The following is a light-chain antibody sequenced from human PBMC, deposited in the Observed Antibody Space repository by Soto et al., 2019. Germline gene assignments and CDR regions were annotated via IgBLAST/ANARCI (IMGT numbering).Light chain of an antibody. CDR2: EVS. Sequence: QSVLTQPPSASGSPGQSVTISCTGTSSDVGGYNYVSWYQQHPGKAPKLMIYEVSKRPSGVPDRFSGSKSGNTASLTVSGLQAEDEADYYYGSYADSNNYVFGTG. CDR3: GSYADSNNYV. V-gene: IGLV2-8*01. J-gene: IGLJ1*01. CDR1: SSDVGGYNY.